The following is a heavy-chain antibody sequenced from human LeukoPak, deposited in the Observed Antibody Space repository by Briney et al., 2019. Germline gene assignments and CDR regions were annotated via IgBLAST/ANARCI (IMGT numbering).Heavy chain of an antibody. CDR1: GFTFSSYS. CDR2: ISSSSTI. Sequence: GGSLRLSCAASGFTFSSYSMNWVRQAPGKGLEWVSYISSSSTIYYADSVKGRFTISRDNAKNSLYLQMNSLRAEDTAVYYCARDRREIKLWPCEYYYYYMDVWGKGTTVTISS. V-gene: IGHV3-48*01. CDR3: ARDRREIKLWPCEYYYYYMDV. J-gene: IGHJ6*03. D-gene: IGHD5-18*01.